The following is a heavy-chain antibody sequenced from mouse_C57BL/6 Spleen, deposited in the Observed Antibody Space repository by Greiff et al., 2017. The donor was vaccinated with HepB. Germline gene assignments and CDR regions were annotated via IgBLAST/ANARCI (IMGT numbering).Heavy chain of an antibody. V-gene: IGHV14-2*01. CDR1: GFNIKDYY. Sequence: VQLQQSGAELVKPGASVKLSCTASGFNIKDYYMHWVKQRTEQGLEWIGRIDPEDGETKYATKFQGKATITADTSSNTAYLQLSSLTTEDTAVYYCARSPGTGFDDWGQGTTLTVSS. CDR2: IDPEDGET. CDR3: ARSPGTGFDD. J-gene: IGHJ2*01. D-gene: IGHD3-3*01.